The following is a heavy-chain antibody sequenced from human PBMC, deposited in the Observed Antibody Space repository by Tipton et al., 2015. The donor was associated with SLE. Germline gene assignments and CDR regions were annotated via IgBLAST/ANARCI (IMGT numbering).Heavy chain of an antibody. CDR2: INPNSGGA. CDR1: GYTFTDYY. J-gene: IGHJ4*02. V-gene: IGHV1-2*02. CDR3: ARDLFYYDSSGYYPIPYPL. D-gene: IGHD3-22*01. Sequence: QSGAEVKKPGASVKVSCKASGYTFTDYYLHWVRQAPGQGLEWMGWINPNSGGANSAQNFQGRVTMTRDTSISTVYMELNWLRSDDTVVYFCARDLFYYDSSGYYPIPYPLWGQGPLVTVSS.